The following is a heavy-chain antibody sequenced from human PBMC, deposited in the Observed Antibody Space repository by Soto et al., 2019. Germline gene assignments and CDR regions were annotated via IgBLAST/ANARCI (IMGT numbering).Heavy chain of an antibody. V-gene: IGHV3-23*01. D-gene: IGHD2-2*01. Sequence: EVQLLESGGGLVQPGGSLRLSCGAAGFTFSSCAMSWVRQSPGKGLEWVSAITVSGNTTYYADYVKGRFTISRDNSKKTLWLQMNSLGAEDTAVYYCASIIPLSTWDYWGQGTLVTVSS. J-gene: IGHJ4*02. CDR3: ASIIPLSTWDY. CDR1: GFTFSSCA. CDR2: ITVSGNTT.